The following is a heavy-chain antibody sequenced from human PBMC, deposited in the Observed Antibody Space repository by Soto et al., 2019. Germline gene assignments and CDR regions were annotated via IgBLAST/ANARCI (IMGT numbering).Heavy chain of an antibody. Sequence: ASVKVSCKASGYTFTSYYMHWVRQAPGQGLEWMGIINPSGGSTSYAQKFQGRVTTTRDTSTSTVYMELSSLRSEDTAVYYCARDSLHYYDSSGYFGYWGQGTLVTVSS. V-gene: IGHV1-46*01. J-gene: IGHJ4*02. D-gene: IGHD3-22*01. CDR1: GYTFTSYY. CDR3: ARDSLHYYDSSGYFGY. CDR2: INPSGGST.